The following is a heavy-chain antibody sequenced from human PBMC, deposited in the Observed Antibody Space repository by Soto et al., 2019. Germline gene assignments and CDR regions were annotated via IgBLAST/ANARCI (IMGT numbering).Heavy chain of an antibody. Sequence: QLQLQESGSGLVKPSQTLSLTCAVSGDSISSGGYSWTWIRQPPGKGLEWIGYIYHSGSTYYNPSLKSRVTISVDRSKNQFSLKLSSVTAADTAVYYCALTPDRGVGWFDPWGQGTLVTVSS. J-gene: IGHJ5*02. V-gene: IGHV4-30-2*01. CDR1: GDSISSGGYS. CDR2: IYHSGST. D-gene: IGHD7-27*01. CDR3: ALTPDRGVGWFDP.